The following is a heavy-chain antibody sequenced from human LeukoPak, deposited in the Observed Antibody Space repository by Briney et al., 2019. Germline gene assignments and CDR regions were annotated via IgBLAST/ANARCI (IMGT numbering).Heavy chain of an antibody. J-gene: IGHJ4*02. V-gene: IGHV3-48*03. Sequence: GGSLRLSCAASGFTFSSYEMNWVRQAPGKGLEWVSYIISSGSTIYYADSVKGRFTISRDNAKNSLYLQMNSLRAEDTAVYYCARVNTYYDFWSGYLDYWGRGTLVTVSS. CDR3: ARVNTYYDFWSGYLDY. CDR2: IISSGSTI. D-gene: IGHD3-3*01. CDR1: GFTFSSYE.